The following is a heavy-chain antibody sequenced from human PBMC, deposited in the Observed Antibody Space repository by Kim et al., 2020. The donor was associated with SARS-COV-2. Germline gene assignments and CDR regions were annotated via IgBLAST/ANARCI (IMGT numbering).Heavy chain of an antibody. D-gene: IGHD3-22*01. CDR2: IRSKAYGGTT. J-gene: IGHJ4*02. CDR1: GFTFGDYA. V-gene: IGHV3-49*04. Sequence: GGSLRLSCTASGFTFGDYAMSWVRQAPGKGLEGGGFIRSKAYGGTTEYAASVKGRFTISRDDSKSIAYLQMNSLKTEDTAVYYCTRDAKDYYDSSGWAEFDYWGQGTLVAASS. CDR3: TRDAKDYYDSSGWAEFDY.